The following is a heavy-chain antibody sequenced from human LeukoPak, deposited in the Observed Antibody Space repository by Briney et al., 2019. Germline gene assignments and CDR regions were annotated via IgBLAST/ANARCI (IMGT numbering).Heavy chain of an antibody. CDR2: ISAYNGNT. Sequence: GASVKVSCKTSGYTFTSYYMHWVRQAPGQGLEWMGWISAYNGNTNYAQKLQGRVTMTTDTSTSTAYMELRSLRSDDTAVYYCARELGYSYGYAFDIWGQGTMVTVSS. J-gene: IGHJ3*02. D-gene: IGHD5-18*01. V-gene: IGHV1-18*04. CDR1: GYTFTSYY. CDR3: ARELGYSYGYAFDI.